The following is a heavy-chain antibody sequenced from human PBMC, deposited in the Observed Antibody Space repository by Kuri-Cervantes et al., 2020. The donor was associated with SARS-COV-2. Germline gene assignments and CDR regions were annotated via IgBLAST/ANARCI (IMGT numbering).Heavy chain of an antibody. CDR3: AKFPLIVVVPAAHFGY. CDR1: GFTFSSYA. V-gene: IGHV3-30-3*02. J-gene: IGHJ4*02. D-gene: IGHD2-2*01. Sequence: GESLKISCAASGFTFSSYAMHWVRQAPGKGLEWVAVISYDGSNKYYADSVKGRFTISRDNSKNTLYLQMNSLRAEDTAVYYCAKFPLIVVVPAAHFGYWGQGTLVTVSS. CDR2: ISYDGSNK.